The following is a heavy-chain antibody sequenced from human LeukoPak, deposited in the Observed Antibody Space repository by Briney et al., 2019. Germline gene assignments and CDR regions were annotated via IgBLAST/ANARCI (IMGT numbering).Heavy chain of an antibody. V-gene: IGHV1-2*02. J-gene: IGHJ4*02. CDR2: INPNTGDT. D-gene: IGHD5-18*01. Sequence: ASVRVSCKASGYTFTAYYMHWVRQAPGQGLEWMGWINPNTGDTNYAQTFQGRVTMTRDTSINTAYMELSGLRSDDTAVYYCARPRISSGYIYAYLYWGQGTLVTVSS. CDR1: GYTFTAYY. CDR3: ARPRISSGYIYAYLY.